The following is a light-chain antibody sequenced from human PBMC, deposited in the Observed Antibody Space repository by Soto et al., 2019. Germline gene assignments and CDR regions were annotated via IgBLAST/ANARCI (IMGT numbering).Light chain of an antibody. Sequence: QSALTQPRSVSGSPGQSVAISCTATSSDVGGFDFVSWYQQHPGKAPKLVIYDVSKRPSGVPDRFSGSGSGDTASLTISGLQAEDEADYYCCLYTASYSVFGGGTQLTVL. CDR2: DVS. V-gene: IGLV2-11*01. J-gene: IGLJ7*01. CDR1: SSDVGGFDF. CDR3: CLYTASYSV.